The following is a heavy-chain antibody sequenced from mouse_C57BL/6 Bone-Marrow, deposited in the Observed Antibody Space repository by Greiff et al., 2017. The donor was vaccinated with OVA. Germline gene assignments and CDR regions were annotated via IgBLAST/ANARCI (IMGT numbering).Heavy chain of an antibody. Sequence: VQLQQSDAELVKPGASVKISCKVSGYTFTDHTIHWMKQRPEQGLEWIGYIYPRGGSIKYNEKFKGKATLTADKSSSTAYRQLNSRTSEDYSFYFCARLLWYHYCAMDYWGQGTSVTVSS. V-gene: IGHV1-78*01. CDR1: GYTFTDHT. CDR2: IYPRGGSI. J-gene: IGHJ4*01. D-gene: IGHD2-1*01. CDR3: ARLLWYHYCAMDY.